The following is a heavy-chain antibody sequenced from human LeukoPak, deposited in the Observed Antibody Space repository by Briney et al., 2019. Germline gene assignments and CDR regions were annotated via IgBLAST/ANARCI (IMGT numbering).Heavy chain of an antibody. CDR2: ISGDSAYM. D-gene: IGHD3-10*01. Sequence: GGSLRLSCAASGFTFTYYNMNWVRQAPGEGLEWVSSISGDSAYMYYADSVKGRFTISRDNAKNSLYLQMNSLRVEDTAVYYCARDFYGSGTSVYWGQGILVTVSS. CDR3: ARDFYGSGTSVY. V-gene: IGHV3-21*01. J-gene: IGHJ4*02. CDR1: GFTFTYYN.